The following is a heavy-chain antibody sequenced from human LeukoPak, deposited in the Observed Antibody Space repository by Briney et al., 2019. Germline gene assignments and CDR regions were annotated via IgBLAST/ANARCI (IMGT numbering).Heavy chain of an antibody. J-gene: IGHJ4*02. D-gene: IGHD6-6*01. CDR3: ARGRGSSSSCFDY. Sequence: PGGSLRLSCAASGFTFSSYGMHWVRQAPGKGLEWVAVIWYDGSNKYYADSVKGRFTISRDNSKNTLYLQMNSLRAEDTAVYYCARGRGSSSSCFDYWGQGTLVTVSS. CDR2: IWYDGSNK. CDR1: GFTFSSYG. V-gene: IGHV3-33*01.